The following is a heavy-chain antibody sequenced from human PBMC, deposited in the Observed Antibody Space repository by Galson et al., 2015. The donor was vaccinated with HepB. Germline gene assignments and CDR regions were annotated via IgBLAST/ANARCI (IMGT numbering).Heavy chain of an antibody. CDR3: ARGADLLPSDFSLDY. CDR1: GYTFTSYA. D-gene: IGHD3/OR15-3a*01. V-gene: IGHV1-69*13. Sequence: SVKVSCKASGYTFTSYAMHWVRQAPGQGLEWMGGIIPIFGTANYAQKFQGRVTITADESTSTAYMELSSLRSEDTAVYYCARGADLLPSDFSLDYWGQGTLVTVSS. J-gene: IGHJ4*02. CDR2: IIPIFGTA.